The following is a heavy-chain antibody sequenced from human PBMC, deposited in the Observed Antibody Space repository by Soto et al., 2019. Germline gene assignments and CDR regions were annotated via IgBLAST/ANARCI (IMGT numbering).Heavy chain of an antibody. J-gene: IGHJ6*01. CDR1: GLSFSTYG. D-gene: IGHD5-12*01. CDR3: GKDQHRWLLTLGMDS. CDR2: IGGSGGSR. Sequence: GGSLRRSCAASGLSFSTYGMSWCRQAPGKGLEWVSAIGGSGGSRYYADSVKGRFTISRDNSKNTLYLQMNSLRAEDTAVYYCGKDQHRWLLTLGMDSPGQGPMGTGSS. V-gene: IGHV3-23*01.